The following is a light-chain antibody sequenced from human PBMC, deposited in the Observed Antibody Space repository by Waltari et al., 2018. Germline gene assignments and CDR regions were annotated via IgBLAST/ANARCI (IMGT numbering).Light chain of an antibody. CDR2: GAS. CDR3: QKYDRLPAT. J-gene: IGKJ1*01. Sequence: CGAVQSVSRFVAWYQQKPGQAPRVLIYGASTRATGIPDRFSGSGSGTDFSLTISRLEPEDFAVYYCQKYDRLPATFGQGTKVEIK. CDR1: QSVSRF. V-gene: IGKV3-20*01.